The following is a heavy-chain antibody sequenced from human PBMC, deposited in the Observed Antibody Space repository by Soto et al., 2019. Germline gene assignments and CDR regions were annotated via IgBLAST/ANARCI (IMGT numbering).Heavy chain of an antibody. V-gene: IGHV3-21*01. D-gene: IGHD1-1*01. CDR1: GFTFSSYS. J-gene: IGHJ4*02. CDR3: AAPDSTGTTPLDY. CDR2: ISSSSSYI. Sequence: GGSLRLSCAASGFTFSSYSMNWVRQAPGKGLEWVSSISSSSSYIYYADSVKGRFTISRDNAKNSLYLQMNSLRAEDTAVYYCAAPDSTGTTPLDYWGQGTLVTVSS.